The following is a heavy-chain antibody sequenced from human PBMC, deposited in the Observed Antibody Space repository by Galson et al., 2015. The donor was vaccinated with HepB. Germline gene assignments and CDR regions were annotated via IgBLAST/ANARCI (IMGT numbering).Heavy chain of an antibody. D-gene: IGHD6-13*01. CDR2: TYYRSKWYN. CDR3: ARDGGSSWLGDLDC. Sequence: CAISGDSVSSNSGTWNWIRQSPSRGLEWLGRTYYRSKWYNDYAVSVKSRITINPDTSKNQFSLQLNSVTPEDTAVYYCARDGGSSWLGDLDCWGQGTRVTVSS. CDR1: GDSVSSNSGT. V-gene: IGHV6-1*01. J-gene: IGHJ4*02.